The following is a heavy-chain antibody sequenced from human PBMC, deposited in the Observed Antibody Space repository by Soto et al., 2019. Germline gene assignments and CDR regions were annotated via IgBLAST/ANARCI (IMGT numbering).Heavy chain of an antibody. CDR2: IIPIFGTA. D-gene: IGHD1-7*01. CDR3: AGAGITGTTKFDY. Sequence: QVQLVQSGAEVKKPGSSVKVSCKASGGTFSSYAISWVRQAPGQGLEWMGGIIPIFGTANYAQKFQGRVTITADENTNTAYVELTKMRSDQTAVYSCAGAGITGTTKFDYWGQVTLVTGSS. J-gene: IGHJ4*02. V-gene: IGHV1-69*01. CDR1: GGTFSSYA.